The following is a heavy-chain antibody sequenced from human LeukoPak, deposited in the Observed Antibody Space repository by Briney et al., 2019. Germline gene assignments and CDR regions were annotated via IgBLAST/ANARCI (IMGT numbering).Heavy chain of an antibody. CDR1: GFTFDTYA. J-gene: IGHJ4*02. V-gene: IGHV3-21*01. D-gene: IGHD2-15*01. CDR2: ISSGGTYI. CDR3: ARDRPTGRSRGVVVQ. Sequence: GGSQRLSCAASGFTFDTYAMTWVRQAPGKGLEWVSSISSGGTYIYYAESVRGRSTISRDNTKDFLYLQLSTLRVEDTAVYYCARDRPTGRSRGVVVQWGQGTLVTVST.